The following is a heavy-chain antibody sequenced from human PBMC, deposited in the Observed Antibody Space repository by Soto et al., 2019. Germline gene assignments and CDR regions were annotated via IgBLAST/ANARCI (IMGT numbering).Heavy chain of an antibody. Sequence: SLRLSCAASGFTFDDYAMHWVRQAPGKGLEWVSGISWNSGSIGYADSVKGRFTISRDNAKNSLYLQMNSLRAEDTALYYCAKASHVAYNWFDPWGQGTLVTVSS. V-gene: IGHV3-9*01. CDR1: GFTFDDYA. D-gene: IGHD5-12*01. CDR3: AKASHVAYNWFDP. CDR2: ISWNSGSI. J-gene: IGHJ5*02.